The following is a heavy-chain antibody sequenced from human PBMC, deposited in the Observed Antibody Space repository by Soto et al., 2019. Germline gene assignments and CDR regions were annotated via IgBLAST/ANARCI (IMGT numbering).Heavy chain of an antibody. CDR1: GGSISSYY. D-gene: IGHD3-3*01. Sequence: QVQLQESGPGLVKPSETLSLTCTVSGGSISSYYWSWIRQPPGKGLEWIGYIYYSGSTNYNPSLKSRVTISVDTSKNQFSLKLSSVTAADTAVYYCARHTETTLSLRFLEWFRDDAFDIWGQGTMVTVSS. CDR2: IYYSGST. CDR3: ARHTETTLSLRFLEWFRDDAFDI. V-gene: IGHV4-59*08. J-gene: IGHJ3*02.